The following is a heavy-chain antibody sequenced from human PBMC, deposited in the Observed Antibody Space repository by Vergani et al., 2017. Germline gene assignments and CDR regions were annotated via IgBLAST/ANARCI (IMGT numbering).Heavy chain of an antibody. V-gene: IGHV4-31*01. D-gene: IGHD4-23*01. Sequence: QVQLQESGPGLVKPSQTLSLTCTVSGGSISSGGYYWSWIRQHPGKGLEWMGIIYPGDSDTTYSPSFQGQVTISADKSISTAYLQWSSLKASDTAMYCCARPPYGGNNYFDYWGQGTLVTVSS. CDR3: ARPPYGGNNYFDY. J-gene: IGHJ4*02. CDR1: GGSISSGGYY. CDR2: IYPGDSDT.